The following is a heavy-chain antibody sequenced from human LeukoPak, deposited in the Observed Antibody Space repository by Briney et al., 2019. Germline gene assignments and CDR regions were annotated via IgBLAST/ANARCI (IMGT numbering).Heavy chain of an antibody. J-gene: IGHJ3*01. CDR3: ARQVATKGEWAFDV. Sequence: SETLSLTCTVSDDSITIYYWSWIRQPPGKGLEWMASIRPDGHTYTNSSLRNQLTISADMSRNEFSLKLNSLTAADTAVYYCARQVATKGEWAFDVWGQGTVVTVSS. V-gene: IGHV4-4*08. CDR1: DDSITIYY. D-gene: IGHD5-12*01. CDR2: IRPDGHT.